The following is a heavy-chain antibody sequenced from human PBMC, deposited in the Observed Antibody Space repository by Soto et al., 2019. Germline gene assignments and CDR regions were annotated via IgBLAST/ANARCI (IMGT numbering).Heavy chain of an antibody. D-gene: IGHD2-2*01. Sequence: ASVKVSCKASGYTFTGYYMHWVRQAPGQGLEWMGWINPNSGGTNYAQKFQGWVTMTRDTSISTAYMELSRLRSDDTAVYYCARCWARSTSCFWGFDYWGQGTLVTVSS. CDR3: ARCWARSTSCFWGFDY. J-gene: IGHJ4*02. CDR2: INPNSGGT. V-gene: IGHV1-2*04. CDR1: GYTFTGYY.